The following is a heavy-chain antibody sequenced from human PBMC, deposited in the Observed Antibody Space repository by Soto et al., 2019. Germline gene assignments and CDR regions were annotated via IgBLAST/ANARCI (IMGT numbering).Heavy chain of an antibody. Sequence: QLQLQESGPGLVKPSETLSLTCTVSGGSITSNAYYWGWIRQPPGKGLEWLGYIYYSGSASYNPSLKSRVTMFVDTSKNQCSLKLSSVTAADTAVYYCARRPKRGSYSWCFDYWGQGTLVTVSS. CDR2: IYYSGSA. J-gene: IGHJ4*02. CDR3: ARRPKRGSYSWCFDY. D-gene: IGHD1-26*01. V-gene: IGHV4-39*01. CDR1: GGSITSNAYY.